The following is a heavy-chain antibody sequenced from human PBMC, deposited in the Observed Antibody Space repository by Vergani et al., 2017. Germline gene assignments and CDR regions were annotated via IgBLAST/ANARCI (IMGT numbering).Heavy chain of an antibody. CDR2: ISYDGSNK. D-gene: IGHD6-13*01. CDR1: GFTFSSYA. V-gene: IGHV3-30*03. Sequence: VQLLESGGGLVQPGGSLRLSCAASGFTFSSYAMSWVRQAPGKGLEWVAVISYDGSNKYYADSVKGRFTISRDNSKNTLYLQMNSLRAEDTAVYYCARPKVAAALYYYYMDVWGKGTTVTVSS. CDR3: ARPKVAAALYYYYMDV. J-gene: IGHJ6*03.